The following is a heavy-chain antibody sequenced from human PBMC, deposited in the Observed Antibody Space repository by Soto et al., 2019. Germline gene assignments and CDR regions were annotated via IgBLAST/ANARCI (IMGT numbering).Heavy chain of an antibody. J-gene: IGHJ2*01. CDR1: GGSISSYY. V-gene: IGHV4-59*01. D-gene: IGHD4-17*01. CDR3: ARGYGDYDGLYFDL. CDR2: IYYSGST. Sequence: SETLSLTCTVSGGSISSYYWSWIRQPPGKGLEWIGYIYYSGSTNYNPSLKSRVTISVDTSKNQFSLKLSSVTAADTAVYYCARGYGDYDGLYFDLWGRGTLVTVS.